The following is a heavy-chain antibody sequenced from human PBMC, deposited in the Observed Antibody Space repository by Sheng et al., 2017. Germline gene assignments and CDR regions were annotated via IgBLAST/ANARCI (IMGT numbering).Heavy chain of an antibody. J-gene: IGHJ4*02. CDR2: VYHTGNS. V-gene: IGHV4-38-2*02. Sequence: QVQLQESGPGLVKPSETLSLTCTISGYSITSGYYWGWIRQPPGKGLEWIGSVYHTGNSYSNPSLKSRVTISVDTSKNQFSLRLSSVTATDTAVYYCARDDYADYTNFWGRGILVTVSS. CDR3: ARDDYADYTNF. CDR1: GYSITSGYY. D-gene: IGHD4-17*01.